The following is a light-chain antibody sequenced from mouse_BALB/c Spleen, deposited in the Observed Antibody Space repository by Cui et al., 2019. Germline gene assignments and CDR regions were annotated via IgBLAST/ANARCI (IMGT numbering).Light chain of an antibody. CDR1: SSVSY. CDR2: LTS. CDR3: QQWSSNPWT. Sequence: QIVLTQSPALMSASPGEKVTMTCSASSSVSYMYWYQQKPRSSPKPWIYLTSNLASGVPARFSGSGSGTSYSLTISSMEAEDAATYYCQQWSSNPWTFGGGTKLE. V-gene: IGKV4-68*01. J-gene: IGKJ1*01.